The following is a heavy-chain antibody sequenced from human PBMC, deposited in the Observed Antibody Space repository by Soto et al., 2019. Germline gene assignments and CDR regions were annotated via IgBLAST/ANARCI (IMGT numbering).Heavy chain of an antibody. Sequence: PSETLSLTCTVSGGSISSSSYCWGWIRQPPGKGLEWIGSIYYSGSTYCNPSLKSRVTISVDTSKNQFSLKLSSVTAADTAVYYCAGYDFWSGYGMDVWGQGTTVTVSS. V-gene: IGHV4-39*01. CDR1: GGSISSSSYC. CDR2: IYYSGST. D-gene: IGHD3-3*01. CDR3: AGYDFWSGYGMDV. J-gene: IGHJ6*02.